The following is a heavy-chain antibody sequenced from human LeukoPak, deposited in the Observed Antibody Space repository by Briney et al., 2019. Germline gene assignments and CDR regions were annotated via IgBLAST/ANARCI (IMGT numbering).Heavy chain of an antibody. CDR2: IQENGRGK. V-gene: IGHV3-7*01. J-gene: IGHJ4*02. CDR3: ARDSLYRGSFSTFDL. D-gene: IGHD1-26*01. CDR1: GFTFSGYW. Sequence: PGGSLRLSCAASGFTFSGYWMSWVRQAPGKGLEWVGNIQENGRGKHYVDSVKGRFTISGDNARNSMYLQINSLKVEDTAVYYCARDSLYRGSFSTFDLWGQGTLVTVSS.